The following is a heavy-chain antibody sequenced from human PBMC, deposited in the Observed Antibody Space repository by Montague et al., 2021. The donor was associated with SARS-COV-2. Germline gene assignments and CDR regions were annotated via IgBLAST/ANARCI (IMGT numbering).Heavy chain of an antibody. CDR1: GFTFSNYA. J-gene: IGHJ1*01. V-gene: IGHV3-23*01. Sequence: SLRLSCAASGFTFSNYAMDWVRQAPGKGLEWVSAISGSSTSTYYADSVKGRFTISRDNSKNTLYLQMNSLRAEDTAVYYCARFVKTGTTSAFDRWGQGTLVIVSS. CDR3: ARFVKTGTTSAFDR. D-gene: IGHD3-3*02. CDR2: ISGSSTST.